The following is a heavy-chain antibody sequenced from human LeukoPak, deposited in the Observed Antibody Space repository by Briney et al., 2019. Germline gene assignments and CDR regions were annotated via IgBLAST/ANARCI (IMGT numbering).Heavy chain of an antibody. CDR3: ARPDPTTVVTPYHYGMDV. V-gene: IGHV3-21*04. CDR1: GFTFSSYS. J-gene: IGHJ6*02. D-gene: IGHD4-23*01. Sequence: GGSLRLSCAASGFTFSSYSMNWVRQAPGKGLEWVSSISSSSSYIYYADSVKGRFTISRDNAKNSLYLQMSSLRSEDTAVYYCARPDPTTVVTPYHYGMDVWGQGTTVTVSS. CDR2: ISSSSSYI.